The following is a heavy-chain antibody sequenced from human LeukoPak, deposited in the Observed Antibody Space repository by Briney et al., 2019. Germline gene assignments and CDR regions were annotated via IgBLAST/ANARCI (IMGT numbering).Heavy chain of an antibody. Sequence: PSQTLSLTCALDGGSFSGYYWGWVRQPPGKGLEWIREINHSGSTNHNPSLKSRVTISVDTSKNQFSLKLSSVTAADTAVYYCASRARTTSPYYYYYMDVWGKGTTVTVSS. V-gene: IGHV4-34*01. CDR1: GGSFSGYY. CDR3: ASRARTTSPYYYYYMDV. CDR2: INHSGST. J-gene: IGHJ6*03. D-gene: IGHD4-17*01.